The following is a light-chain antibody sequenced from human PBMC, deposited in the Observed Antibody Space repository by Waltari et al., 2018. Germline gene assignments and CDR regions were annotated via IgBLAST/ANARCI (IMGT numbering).Light chain of an antibody. CDR2: DAS. CDR1: QDISDF. CDR3: QQYDALPYT. J-gene: IGKJ2*01. V-gene: IGKV1-33*01. Sequence: DIQMTQSPSSLSASVGDRFTLTCQASQDISDFLNWYHQRPGKAPNVVIYDASNLETGVPARFSGSGSGKDFTFTISHLQPADIGTYYCQQYDALPYTFGQGTKLEI.